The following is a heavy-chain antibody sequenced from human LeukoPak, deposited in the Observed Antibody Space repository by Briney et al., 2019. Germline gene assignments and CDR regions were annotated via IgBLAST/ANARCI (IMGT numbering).Heavy chain of an antibody. J-gene: IGHJ4*02. Sequence: PGGSLRLSCAASGFTYSSYAMSWVRHAPGKGVEWVSGISGSGGNTYYADSVKGRFTISRDNSNNTLYLQMNSLRAEDTAVYYCARHSRGRSYVFDYWGQGTLVTVSS. CDR2: ISGSGGNT. CDR3: ARHSRGRSYVFDY. CDR1: GFTYSSYA. V-gene: IGHV3-23*01. D-gene: IGHD3-10*01.